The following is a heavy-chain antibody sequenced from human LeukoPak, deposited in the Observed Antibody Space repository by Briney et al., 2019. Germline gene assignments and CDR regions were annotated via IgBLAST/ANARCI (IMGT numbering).Heavy chain of an antibody. D-gene: IGHD2-15*01. CDR3: AKGGGPSPFDY. CDR2: ISGSGGST. Sequence: PGGSLRLSCAASGFTFTSYAMGWVRQAPGKGLEWVSDISGSGGSTYYADSVKGRFTISRDNSKNTLYLQMDSLRAEDTAVYYCAKGGGPSPFDYWGQGALVTVSS. J-gene: IGHJ4*02. V-gene: IGHV3-23*01. CDR1: GFTFTSYA.